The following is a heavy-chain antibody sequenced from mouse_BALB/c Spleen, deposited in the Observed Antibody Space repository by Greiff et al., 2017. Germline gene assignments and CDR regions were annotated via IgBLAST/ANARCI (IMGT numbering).Heavy chain of an antibody. CDR2: IWGGGST. CDR3: ALQFITTVVAPY. Sequence: VQVVESGPGLVAPSQSLSITCTVSGFSLSRYSVHWVRQPPGKGLEWLGMIWGGGSTDYNSALKSRLSISKDNSKSQVFLKMNSLQTDDTAMYYCALQFITTVVAPYWGQGTLVTVSA. D-gene: IGHD1-1*01. V-gene: IGHV2-6-4*01. J-gene: IGHJ3*01. CDR1: GFSLSRYS.